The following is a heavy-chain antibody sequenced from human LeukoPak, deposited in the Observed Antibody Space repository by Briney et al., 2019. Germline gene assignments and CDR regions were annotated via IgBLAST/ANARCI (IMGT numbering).Heavy chain of an antibody. CDR2: INHSGST. Sequence: SETLSLTCAVYGGSFSGYYWIWMRQPPGKGLEWIGEINHSGSTNYNPSLKSRVTISVDTSKNQFSLKLSSVTAADTAVYYCASWIGYGAPGYFDYWGQGTLVTVSS. D-gene: IGHD4-17*01. V-gene: IGHV4-34*01. CDR1: GGSFSGYY. J-gene: IGHJ4*02. CDR3: ASWIGYGAPGYFDY.